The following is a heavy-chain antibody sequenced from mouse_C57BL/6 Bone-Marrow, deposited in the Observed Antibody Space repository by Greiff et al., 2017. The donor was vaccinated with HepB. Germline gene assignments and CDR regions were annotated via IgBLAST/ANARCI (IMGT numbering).Heavy chain of an antibody. CDR2: ISGGGGNT. CDR1: GFTFSSYT. CDR3: ARPSFDY. Sequence: EVQRVESGGGLVKPGGSLKLSCAASGFTFSSYTMSWVRQTPEKRLEWVATISGGGGNTYYPDSVKGRFTISRDNAKNTLYLQMSSLRSEDTALYYCARPSFDYWGQGTTLTVSS. V-gene: IGHV5-9*01. J-gene: IGHJ2*01. D-gene: IGHD6-1*01.